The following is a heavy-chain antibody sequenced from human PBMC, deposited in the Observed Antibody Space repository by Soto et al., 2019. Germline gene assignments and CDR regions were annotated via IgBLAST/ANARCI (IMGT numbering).Heavy chain of an antibody. D-gene: IGHD3-10*01. V-gene: IGHV3-30-3*01. CDR1: GFTFSSYA. CDR2: ISYDGSNK. J-gene: IGHJ5*02. Sequence: QVQLVESGGGVVQPGRSLRLSCAASGFTFSSYAMHWVRQAPGKGLEWVAVISYDGSNKYYADSVKGRFTISRDNSKNTLYLQMNSLRAEDTAVYYCARDRYYYGSGRPHGGWFDPWGREPWSPSPQ. CDR3: ARDRYYYGSGRPHGGWFDP.